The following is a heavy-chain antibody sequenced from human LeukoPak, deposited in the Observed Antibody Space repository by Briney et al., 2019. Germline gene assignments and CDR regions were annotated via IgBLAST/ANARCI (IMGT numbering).Heavy chain of an antibody. CDR3: ARRGSYNDC. Sequence: GGSLRLSCAASGFTFSSYEMNWVRRAPGKGLEWVSYISSSGSTIYYADSVKGRFTISRDNAKNSLYLQMNSLRAEGTAVYYCARRGSYNDCWGQGTLVTVSS. D-gene: IGHD3-16*01. CDR1: GFTFSSYE. J-gene: IGHJ4*02. CDR2: ISSSGSTI. V-gene: IGHV3-48*03.